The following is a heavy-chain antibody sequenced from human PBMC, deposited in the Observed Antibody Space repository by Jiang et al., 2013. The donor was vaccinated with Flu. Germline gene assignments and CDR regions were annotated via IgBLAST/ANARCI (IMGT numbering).Heavy chain of an antibody. J-gene: IGHJ3*02. CDR3: ARPSNDYGDSAFAFDT. CDR2: IYPGDSDT. D-gene: IGHD4-17*01. CDR1: GYSFTSYW. V-gene: IGHV5-51*01. Sequence: DSLKISCKGSGYSFTSYWIGWVRQMPGKGLEWMGIIYPGDSDTRYSPSFQGQVTISADKSISTAYLQWSSLKASDTAMYYCARPSNDYGDSAFAFDTWGQGTMVTVSS.